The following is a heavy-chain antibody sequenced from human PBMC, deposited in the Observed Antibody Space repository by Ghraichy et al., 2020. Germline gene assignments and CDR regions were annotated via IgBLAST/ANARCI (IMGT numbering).Heavy chain of an antibody. CDR1: GFTFSSYG. D-gene: IGHD3-3*01. Sequence: GESLNISCAASGFTFSSYGMHWVRQAPGKGLEWVAVISYDGSNKYYADSVKGRFTISRDNSKNTLYLQMNSLRAEDTAVYYCAKPYYDFWSGYSERTNWFDPWGQGTLVTVSS. CDR3: AKPYYDFWSGYSERTNWFDP. J-gene: IGHJ5*02. CDR2: ISYDGSNK. V-gene: IGHV3-30*18.